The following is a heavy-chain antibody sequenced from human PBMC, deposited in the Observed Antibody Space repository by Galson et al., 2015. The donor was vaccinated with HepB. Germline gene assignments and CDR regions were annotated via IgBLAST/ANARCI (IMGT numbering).Heavy chain of an antibody. J-gene: IGHJ4*01. CDR1: GFIFSSYA. V-gene: IGHV3-23*01. CDR2: IRGGGYNT. D-gene: IGHD4-17*01. Sequence: SLRLSCAASGFIFSSYAMSWVRQAPGKGLEWVSGIRGGGYNTFYADSVKGRFTISRDNSKNTLFLQMNSLRAEDTAVYYCARYYADYVWFFNYWGHGTLVTVSS. CDR3: ARYYADYVWFFNY.